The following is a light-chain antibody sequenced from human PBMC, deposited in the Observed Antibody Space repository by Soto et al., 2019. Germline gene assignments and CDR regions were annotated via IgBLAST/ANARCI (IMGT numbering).Light chain of an antibody. Sequence: EIVLTQSPGTLSLSPGDRATLSCRASQSLSVSYIAWYQQKPGQAPRLLIYSTSTRAAGIPARFTGRESGTHFTLAISGLEPDALAVYYCHPFCDSPQSFGQGTTVE. CDR3: HPFCDSPQS. V-gene: IGKV3-20*01. J-gene: IGKJ1*01. CDR1: QSLSVSY. CDR2: STS.